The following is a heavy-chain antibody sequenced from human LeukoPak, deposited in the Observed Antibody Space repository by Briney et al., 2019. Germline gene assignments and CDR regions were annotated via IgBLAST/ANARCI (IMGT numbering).Heavy chain of an antibody. J-gene: IGHJ4*02. D-gene: IGHD5-24*01. CDR3: ARVLKDGYNFVGSAGFDY. V-gene: IGHV3-48*03. CDR2: ISSSGSTI. Sequence: GGSLRLSCAASGFTFSSYEMNWVRRAPGKGLEWVSYISSSGSTIYYADSVKGRFTISRDNAKNSLYLQMNSLRAEDTAVYYCARVLKDGYNFVGSAGFDYWGQGTLVTVSS. CDR1: GFTFSSYE.